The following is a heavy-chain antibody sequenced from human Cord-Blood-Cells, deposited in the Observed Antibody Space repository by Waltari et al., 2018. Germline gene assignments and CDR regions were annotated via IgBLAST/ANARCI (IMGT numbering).Heavy chain of an antibody. D-gene: IGHD6-6*01. CDR2: SRPIFGTA. Sequence: QVQLVPSGAEVKKPGSSVKVSCKASGGTFSSYAISWVRQAPGQGLEWMGGSRPIFGTANYAHKLTGRVTITADESTSTAYMELSSLRAEGKGVYYRASRSSSSEGQFDYWGQGTLVTVSS. CDR1: GGTFSSYA. J-gene: IGHJ4*02. CDR3: ASRSSSSEGQFDY. V-gene: IGHV1-69*01.